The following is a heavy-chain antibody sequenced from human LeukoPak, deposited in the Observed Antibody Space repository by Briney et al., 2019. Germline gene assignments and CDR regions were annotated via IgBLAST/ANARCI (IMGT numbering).Heavy chain of an antibody. CDR3: ARGAYDILTGYQIDY. J-gene: IGHJ4*02. V-gene: IGHV1-69*04. D-gene: IGHD3-9*01. CDR1: GGTFSSYA. Sequence: GASVKVSCKASGGTFSSYAISWVRQAPGQGLEWMGRIIPILGIANYAQKFQGRVTITADESTSTAYMEVSSLRSEDTAVYYCARGAYDILTGYQIDYWGQGTRVTVSS. CDR2: IIPILGIA.